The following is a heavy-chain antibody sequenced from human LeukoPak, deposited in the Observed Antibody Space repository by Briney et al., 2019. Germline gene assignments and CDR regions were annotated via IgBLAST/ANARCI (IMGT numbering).Heavy chain of an antibody. D-gene: IGHD6-19*01. CDR3: AKEPAYSSGWSYYFDY. CDR2: ISPSGDSI. Sequence: GGSLRLSCAASGFTFSDYYMSWIRQAPGKGLEWVVYISPSGDSIYYADSVKGRFSTSRDNAKNSVYLQMNSLRAEDTAVYYCAKEPAYSSGWSYYFDYWGQGTLVTVSS. J-gene: IGHJ4*02. V-gene: IGHV3-11*01. CDR1: GFTFSDYY.